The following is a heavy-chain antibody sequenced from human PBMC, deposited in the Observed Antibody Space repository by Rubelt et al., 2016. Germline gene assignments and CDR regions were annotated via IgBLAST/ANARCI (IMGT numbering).Heavy chain of an antibody. CDR1: EFSVSRNY. D-gene: IGHD3-10*01. V-gene: IGHV3-53*01. J-gene: IGHJ4*02. Sequence: EVQVVESGGGLIQPGGSLSLSCAASEFSVSRNYMTWVRQAPGKGLEWVSVIYTGGTTFYADSVKGRFTTSRDSSKNTVYLQMNSLRAEETAMYYCAIYVSGVPYWGQGTLVTVSS. CDR2: IYTGGTT. CDR3: AIYVSGVPY.